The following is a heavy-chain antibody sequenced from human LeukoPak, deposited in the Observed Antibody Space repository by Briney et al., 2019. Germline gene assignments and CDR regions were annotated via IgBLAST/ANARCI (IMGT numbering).Heavy chain of an antibody. D-gene: IGHD3-22*01. CDR2: MNPYTGKT. J-gene: IGHJ4*02. CDR3: ARAPSPYYYDSSAYYSDY. CDR1: GYTFTSFD. V-gene: IGHV1-8*03. Sequence: VSVKVSCKTSGYTFTSFDINWVRQAAGQGREWLGWMNPYTGKTGYAQKFQGRVTFTGDTSIRTAYMEVSSLTSEDTAVYYCARAPSPYYYDSSAYYSDYWGQGTLVTVSS.